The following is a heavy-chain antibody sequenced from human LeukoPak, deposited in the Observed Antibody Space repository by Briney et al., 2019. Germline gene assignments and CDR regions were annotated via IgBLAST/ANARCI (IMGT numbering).Heavy chain of an antibody. CDR1: GYTFTGYY. CDR2: INPNSGGT. J-gene: IGHJ4*02. D-gene: IGHD2-2*01. V-gene: IGHV1-2*02. Sequence: ASVKVSCKASGYTFTGYYMHWGRQAPGQGLEWMGWINPNSGGTNYAQKFQGRVTMTRDTSISTAYMELSRLRSDDTAVYYCANGLYCSSTSCYHRWGQGTLVTVSS. CDR3: ANGLYCSSTSCYHR.